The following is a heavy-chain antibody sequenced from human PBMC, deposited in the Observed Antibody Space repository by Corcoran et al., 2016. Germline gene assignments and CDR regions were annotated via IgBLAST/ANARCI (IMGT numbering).Heavy chain of an antibody. J-gene: IGHJ3*02. Sequence: QVQLVQSGAEVKKPGASVKVSCKVSGYTLTELSMHWVRQAPGKGLEWMGGFDPEDGETIYAKKFQGRVTMTKDTSTDTAYMELSSLRSEDTAVYYWATDRERGAWDAFDIWGQGTMVTVSS. D-gene: IGHD1-26*01. CDR1: GYTLTELS. CDR3: ATDRERGAWDAFDI. CDR2: FDPEDGET. V-gene: IGHV1-24*01.